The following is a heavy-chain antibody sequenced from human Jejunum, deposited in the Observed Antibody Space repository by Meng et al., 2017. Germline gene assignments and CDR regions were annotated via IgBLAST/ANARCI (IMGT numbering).Heavy chain of an antibody. V-gene: IGHV1-18*01. Sequence: QVQVVQYGAEVKKPGASVKASCKDSGYIFTNYGISWVRQAPGQGLEWLGWSGAYNGNTNYAQRLKDRVTMTTDTSTSTAYMELRNLRSDDTAVYYCTRGGMTSETTFFLHWGQGTLVTVSS. D-gene: IGHD3-3*02. CDR3: TRGGMTSETTFFLH. CDR1: GYIFTNYG. CDR2: SGAYNGNT. J-gene: IGHJ4*02.